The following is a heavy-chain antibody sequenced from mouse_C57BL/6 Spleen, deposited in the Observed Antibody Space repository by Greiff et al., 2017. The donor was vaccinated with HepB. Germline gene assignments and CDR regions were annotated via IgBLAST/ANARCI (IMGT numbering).Heavy chain of an antibody. CDR3: ARLLTGTFAMDY. V-gene: IGHV5-15*01. J-gene: IGHJ4*01. CDR1: GFTFSDYG. Sequence: EVKLVESGGGLVQPGGSLKLSCAASGFTFSDYGMAWVRQAPRKGPEWVAFISNLAYSIYYADTVTGRFTISRENAKNTLYLERSSLRSEDTAMYYCARLLTGTFAMDYWGQGTSVTVSS. CDR2: ISNLAYSI. D-gene: IGHD4-1*01.